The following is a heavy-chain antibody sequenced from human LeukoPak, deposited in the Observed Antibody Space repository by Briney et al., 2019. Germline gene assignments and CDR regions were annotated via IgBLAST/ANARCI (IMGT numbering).Heavy chain of an antibody. CDR2: IKSKTDGGTT. Sequence: GGSLRLSCAASGFTVSSNYMSWVRQAPGKGLEWVGRIKSKTDGGTTDYAAPVKGRFTISRDDSKNTLYLQMNSLKTEDTAVYYCTTEPLDVVVITSDAFDIWGQGTMVTVSS. J-gene: IGHJ3*02. V-gene: IGHV3-15*01. D-gene: IGHD3-22*01. CDR1: GFTVSSNY. CDR3: TTEPLDVVVITSDAFDI.